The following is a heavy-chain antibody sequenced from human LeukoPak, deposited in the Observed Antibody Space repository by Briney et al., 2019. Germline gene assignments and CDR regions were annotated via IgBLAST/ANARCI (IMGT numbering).Heavy chain of an antibody. Sequence: PGGSLRLSCAPSGFTFSSYAMSWVRQAPGMGLEWLSAISGSGGNTYYADSVKGRFTISRDNSQNTQSLQMNSLRAEDTAVYFCAKAGYRGSSVNYFDYWGQGTLVTVSS. CDR1: GFTFSSYA. V-gene: IGHV3-23*01. J-gene: IGHJ4*02. D-gene: IGHD6-6*01. CDR2: ISGSGGNT. CDR3: AKAGYRGSSVNYFDY.